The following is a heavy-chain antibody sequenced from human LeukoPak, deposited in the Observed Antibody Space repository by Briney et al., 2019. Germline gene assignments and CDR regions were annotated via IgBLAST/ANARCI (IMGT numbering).Heavy chain of an antibody. CDR2: IDGDGRIA. D-gene: IGHD1-1*01. CDR1: GFTFSSYW. CDR3: ARDSPRTGP. Sequence: GGSLRLSCAASGFTFSSYWMHWVRQVPGQGLVWVSHIDGDGRIAHYGDSVKGRFTISRDNAKNTAYLQMDSLRAEDTAVYYCARDSPRTGPWGQGILVIVSS. V-gene: IGHV3-74*01. J-gene: IGHJ5*02.